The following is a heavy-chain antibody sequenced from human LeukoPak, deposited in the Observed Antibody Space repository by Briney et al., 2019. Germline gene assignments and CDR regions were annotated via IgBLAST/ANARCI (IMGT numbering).Heavy chain of an antibody. CDR2: IYSDGSNK. CDR3: ARSISSGWGPDAFDI. CDR1: GFTFSSYA. Sequence: GGSLRLSCAASGFTFSSYAMHWVRQAPGKGLEWVAVIYSDGSNKYYADSVKGRFTISRDNSKNTLYLQMNSLRAEDTAVYYCARSISSGWGPDAFDIWGQGTMVSVSS. V-gene: IGHV3-30*04. D-gene: IGHD6-19*01. J-gene: IGHJ3*02.